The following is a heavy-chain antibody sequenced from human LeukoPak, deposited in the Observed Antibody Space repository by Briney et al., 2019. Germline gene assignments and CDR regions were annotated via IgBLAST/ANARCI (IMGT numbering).Heavy chain of an antibody. J-gene: IGHJ4*02. Sequence: SVKVSCKASGGTFSSYAISWVRQAPGQGLEWMGGIIPIFGTANYARKFQGRVTITTDESTSTAYMELSSLRSEDTAVYYCARGAATVVIAGEFDYWGQGTLVTVSS. D-gene: IGHD4-23*01. CDR2: IIPIFGTA. CDR1: GGTFSSYA. CDR3: ARGAATVVIAGEFDY. V-gene: IGHV1-69*05.